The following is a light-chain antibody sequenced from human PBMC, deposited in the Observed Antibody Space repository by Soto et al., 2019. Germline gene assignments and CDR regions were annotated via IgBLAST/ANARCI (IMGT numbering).Light chain of an antibody. V-gene: IGKV1-39*01. J-gene: IGKJ2*01. CDR3: QQSYSSPYT. Sequence: DIKMTQSPSSLSASVGDRVTITCRASQSISSYLNWYQQKPGKAPELLIYAASNLKSGVSSRFSGSGSGTDFTFSISSLQPEDFASYHFQQSYSSPYTFGQGT. CDR2: AAS. CDR1: QSISSY.